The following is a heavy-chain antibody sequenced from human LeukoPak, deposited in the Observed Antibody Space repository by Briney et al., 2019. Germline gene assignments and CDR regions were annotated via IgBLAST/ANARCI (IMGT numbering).Heavy chain of an antibody. CDR2: XYRGGST. Sequence: GGSLRLSCAASGFTVSSNHMSWVRQAPGKGXXXXXXXYRGGSTYYADSVKGRFTISRDNSKNTLYLQMNSLRAEDTAVYYCARVQTTSVYYYGMDVWGQGTTVTVSS. J-gene: IGHJ6*02. D-gene: IGHD4-17*01. V-gene: IGHV3-53*01. CDR1: GFTVSSNH. CDR3: ARVQTTSVYYYGMDV.